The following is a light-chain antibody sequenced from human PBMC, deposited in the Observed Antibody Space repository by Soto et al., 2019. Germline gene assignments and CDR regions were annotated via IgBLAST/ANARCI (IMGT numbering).Light chain of an antibody. CDR2: SND. CDR1: SSNIGSNT. CDR3: AAWDDSLNVVV. Sequence: QSVLTQPPSTSGTPGQRVTISCSGSSSNIGSNTVNWYQQLPGAAPKLLIYSNDQRPSGVPDRLSGSKSGTSASLAFSGLQSEDEADYYCAAWDDSLNVVVFGGGTKVT. J-gene: IGLJ2*01. V-gene: IGLV1-44*01.